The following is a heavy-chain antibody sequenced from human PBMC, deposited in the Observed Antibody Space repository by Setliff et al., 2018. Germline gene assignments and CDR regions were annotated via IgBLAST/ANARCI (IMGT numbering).Heavy chain of an antibody. CDR1: GGSISSGSYY. D-gene: IGHD2-2*02. V-gene: IGHV4-61*02. CDR3: ARSLVVVPAAIGYMDV. CDR2: IYTRGST. Sequence: SETLSLTCTVSGGSISSGSYYWSWIRQPAGKGLEWIGRIYTRGSTNYNPSLKSRVTISVDTSKNQFSLKLSSVTAADTAVYYCARSLVVVPAAIGYMDVWGKGTTVTVSS. J-gene: IGHJ6*03.